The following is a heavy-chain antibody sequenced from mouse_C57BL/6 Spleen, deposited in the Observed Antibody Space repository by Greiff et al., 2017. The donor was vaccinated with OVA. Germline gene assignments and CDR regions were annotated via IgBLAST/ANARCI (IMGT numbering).Heavy chain of an antibody. V-gene: IGHV1-52*01. CDR2: IDPSDSET. Sequence: QVQLQQPGAELVRPGSSVKLSCKASGYTFTSYWMHWVKQRPIQGLEWIGNIDPSDSETHYNQKFKDKATLTVDKSSSTAYMQLSSLTSEDSAVYYCARGYYGSSYGAYWGQGTLVTVSA. CDR1: GYTFTSYW. CDR3: ARGYYGSSYGAY. J-gene: IGHJ3*01. D-gene: IGHD1-1*01.